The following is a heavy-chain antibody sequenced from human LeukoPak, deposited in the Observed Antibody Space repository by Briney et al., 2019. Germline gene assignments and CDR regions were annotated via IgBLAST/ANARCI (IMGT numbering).Heavy chain of an antibody. D-gene: IGHD2-2*01. V-gene: IGHV3-66*02. J-gene: IGHJ6*03. CDR2: IYSGGST. CDR3: AREDIVVVPAAMDYYYYYYMDV. Sequence: GGPLRLSCAASGFTVSSNYMSWVRQAPGKGLEWVSVIYSGGSTYYADSVKGRFTISRDNSKNTLYLQMNSLRAEDTAVYYCAREDIVVVPAAMDYYYYYYMDVWGKGTTVTVSS. CDR1: GFTVSSNY.